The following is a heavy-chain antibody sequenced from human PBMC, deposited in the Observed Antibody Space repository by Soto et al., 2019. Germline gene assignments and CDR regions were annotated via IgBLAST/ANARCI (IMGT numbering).Heavy chain of an antibody. CDR3: AKDKLGTTWFDP. V-gene: IGHV3-23*01. CDR2: ISGSGGST. Sequence: GGSLRLSCAASGFTFSNYPMSWVRQAPGKGLEWVSAISGSGGSTYYADSVKGRFTISRDNSKNTLYLQMNSLRAEDTAVYYCAKDKLGTTWFDPWGQGTLVTVSS. J-gene: IGHJ5*02. D-gene: IGHD1-7*01. CDR1: GFTFSNYP.